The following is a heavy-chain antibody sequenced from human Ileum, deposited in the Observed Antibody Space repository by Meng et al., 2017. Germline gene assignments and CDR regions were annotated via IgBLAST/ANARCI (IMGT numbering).Heavy chain of an antibody. CDR3: TRLVIDPHYYDY. CDR2: IRTKALGGTT. V-gene: IGHV3-49*04. J-gene: IGHJ4*02. Sequence: GGSLRLSCTASGFTFGDYVMSWVRQAPGKGLEWIGFIRTKALGGTTEYAASVKGRFNISRDDSKSIAYLQVNSLETEDTAIYYCTRLVIDPHYYDYWGQGTLVTVSS. CDR1: GFTFGDYV. D-gene: IGHD3-10*01.